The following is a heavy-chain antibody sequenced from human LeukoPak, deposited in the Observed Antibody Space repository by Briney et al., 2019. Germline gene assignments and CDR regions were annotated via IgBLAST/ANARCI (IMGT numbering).Heavy chain of an antibody. V-gene: IGHV3-74*01. Sequence: PGGSLRLSCVASGFTFNTYWIHWVRQAPGKGLVWVSRISSDGSTTSSAGSVKGRFTISRDNAKNTLSLQMSSLRAEDTAVYYCARGQYAMDVWGQGTTVTVSS. CDR1: GFTFNTYW. J-gene: IGHJ6*02. CDR2: ISSDGSTT. CDR3: ARGQYAMDV.